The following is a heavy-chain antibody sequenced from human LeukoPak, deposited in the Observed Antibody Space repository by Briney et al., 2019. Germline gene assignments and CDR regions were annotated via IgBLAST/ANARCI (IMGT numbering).Heavy chain of an antibody. J-gene: IGHJ4*02. D-gene: IGHD6-19*01. Sequence: GGSLRLSCAASGLTFSSYAMSWVRQAPGEGLEWVSTIGGTGVSTYYTDSVKGRFTISRDTSKNTLFLQMDSLRAEDTALYYCAKSLSGYNSGSYDYWGQGTLVTVSS. CDR3: AKSLSGYNSGSYDY. CDR2: IGGTGVST. CDR1: GLTFSSYA. V-gene: IGHV3-23*01.